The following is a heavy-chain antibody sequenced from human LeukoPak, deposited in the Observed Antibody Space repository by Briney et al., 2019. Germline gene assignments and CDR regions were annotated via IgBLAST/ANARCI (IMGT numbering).Heavy chain of an antibody. CDR3: TRDLYSMYAK. CDR1: GFTFNTYA. D-gene: IGHD2-8*01. J-gene: IGHJ4*02. Sequence: PGGSLRLSCLASGFTFNTYAMNWVRQAPGGGLEWVAALSGDRSHIYHADSVMGRFTISGDNVKNSLYLQMNSLRADDTAVYYCTRDLYSMYAKWGQGTLVTVSS. V-gene: IGHV3-21*04. CDR2: LSGDRSHI.